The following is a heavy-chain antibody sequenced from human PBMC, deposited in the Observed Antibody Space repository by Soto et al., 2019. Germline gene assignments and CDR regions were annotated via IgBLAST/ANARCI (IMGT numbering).Heavy chain of an antibody. CDR2: IDNSGSS. J-gene: IGHJ4*02. Sequence: TLSLTCTVSGASVSSTGYYWSWIRQHPGKGLEWIGYIDNSGSSYYNPSLKSRLSISVDTSKNQFSLNLTSVTAADTAKYYCARGQRFCPARWGQGTLVTVSA. V-gene: IGHV4-31*03. CDR1: GASVSSTGYY. CDR3: ARGQRFCPAR. D-gene: IGHD3-3*01.